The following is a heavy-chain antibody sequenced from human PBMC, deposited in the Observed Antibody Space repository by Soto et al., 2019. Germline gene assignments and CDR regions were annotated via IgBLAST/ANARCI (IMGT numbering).Heavy chain of an antibody. V-gene: IGHV3-48*03. Sequence: GSLRLSCSASGFISGFTFSSFDMNWVRQAPGKGLEWISYMSSTGDTIYYADSVKGRFTISRDNAKRSLYLQMGSLRVDDTAVYYCAGLLGYFYGMDVWGQGTTVTVSS. J-gene: IGHJ6*02. CDR2: MSSTGDTI. CDR1: GFISGFTFSSFD. CDR3: AGLLGYFYGMDV.